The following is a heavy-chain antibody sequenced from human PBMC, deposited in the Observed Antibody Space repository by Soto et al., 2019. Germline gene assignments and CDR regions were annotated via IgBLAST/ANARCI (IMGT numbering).Heavy chain of an antibody. J-gene: IGHJ4*02. CDR3: ARDGGSYFDY. CDR1: GFTFSSYA. V-gene: IGHV3-30-3*01. CDR2: ISYDGSNK. D-gene: IGHD1-26*01. Sequence: QVQLVESGGGVVQPGRSLRLSCAASGFTFSSYAMHWVRQAPGKGLEWVAVISYDGSNKYYADSVKGRFTISRDNSQNTLYLQMNSLRAEDTAVYYCARDGGSYFDYWGQGTLVTVSS.